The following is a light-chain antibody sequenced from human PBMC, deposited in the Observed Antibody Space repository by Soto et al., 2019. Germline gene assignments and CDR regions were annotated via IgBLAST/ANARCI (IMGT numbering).Light chain of an antibody. CDR3: SSYTSTSTPYV. V-gene: IGLV2-14*01. CDR1: SSDVGGYNY. CDR2: DDS. J-gene: IGLJ1*01. Sequence: QSVLTQPASVSGSPGQSITISCTGTSSDVGGYNYVSWYQQHPGKAHKDMIYDDSNRPSGVSNRLSGSKFCNTGFLTLFWLQAEDEADYYCSSYTSTSTPYVFGTGTKVTVL.